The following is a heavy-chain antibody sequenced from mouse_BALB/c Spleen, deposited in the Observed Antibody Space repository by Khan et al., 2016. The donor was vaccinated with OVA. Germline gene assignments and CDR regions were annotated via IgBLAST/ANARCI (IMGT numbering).Heavy chain of an antibody. CDR1: GYSITNGYF. Sequence: EVQLQESGPGLVKPSQSLSLTCSVTGYSITNGYFWNVIRQFPGNNLEWMAYISYDGNTNYNPSLKNRISITRDTSKNQFFLTLNSVTPEDTATYDCARGGSSGPAWFTYWGQGTLVTVSA. CDR3: ARGGSSGPAWFTY. J-gene: IGHJ3*01. D-gene: IGHD3-1*01. CDR2: ISYDGNT. V-gene: IGHV3-6*02.